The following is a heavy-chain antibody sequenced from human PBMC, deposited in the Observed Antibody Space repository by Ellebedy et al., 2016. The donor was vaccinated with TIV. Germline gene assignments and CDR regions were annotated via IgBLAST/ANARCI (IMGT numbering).Heavy chain of an antibody. Sequence: SETLSLTXSVSGASVNSGTYSWNWLRQPPGKGLEWIGYMYNSGRSNYNPSLKSRVTISVDSSKDQFSLNLQSVTAVDTALYYCARGVLSGFGQHFDYWGQGTLVTVS. CDR2: MYNSGRS. CDR3: ARGVLSGFGQHFDY. CDR1: GASVNSGTYS. J-gene: IGHJ4*02. D-gene: IGHD3-3*01. V-gene: IGHV4-61*01.